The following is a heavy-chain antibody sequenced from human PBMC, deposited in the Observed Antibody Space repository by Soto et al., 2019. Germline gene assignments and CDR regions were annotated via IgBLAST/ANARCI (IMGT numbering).Heavy chain of an antibody. Sequence: GGSLRLSCAASGCTFSNAWMSWVRQAPGKGLEWVGRIKSKTDGGTTDYAAPVKGRFTISRDDSKNTLYLQMNSLKTEDTAVYYCTTEWPRITIFGVVINPMDVWGKGTTVTVSS. V-gene: IGHV3-15*01. CDR1: GCTFSNAW. CDR2: IKSKTDGGTT. J-gene: IGHJ6*03. CDR3: TTEWPRITIFGVVINPMDV. D-gene: IGHD3-3*01.